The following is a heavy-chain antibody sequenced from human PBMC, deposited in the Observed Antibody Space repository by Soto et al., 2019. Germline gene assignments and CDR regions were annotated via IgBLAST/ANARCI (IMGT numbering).Heavy chain of an antibody. J-gene: IGHJ5*02. D-gene: IGHD3-22*01. CDR2: FNPSGGST. V-gene: IGHV1-46*01. Sequence: ASVKVSCKASGYTFTSYYMHWVRQAPGQGLEWMGIFNPSGGSTSYAQKFQGRVTITADKFTGTAYMELTRLRSDDTAVYYCAGDPDSHYNDSHAYSYPWGQGTLVTVSS. CDR3: AGDPDSHYNDSHAYSYP. CDR1: GYTFTSYY.